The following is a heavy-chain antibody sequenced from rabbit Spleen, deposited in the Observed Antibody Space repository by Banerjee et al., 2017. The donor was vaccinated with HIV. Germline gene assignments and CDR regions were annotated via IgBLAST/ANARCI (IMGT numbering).Heavy chain of an antibody. CDR1: GFDFSNYG. J-gene: IGHJ4*01. V-gene: IGHV1S47*01. D-gene: IGHD2-1*01. CDR2: IEPIFGRT. Sequence: LVESGGGLVQPGGSLKLSCKASGFDFSNYGVSWVRQAPGKGLEWIGYIEPIFGRTYYASWVNGRFTISSYNAQNTLYLQLNSLTAADTATYFCVRDLGYDDYSEKGYFNLWGPGTLVTVS. CDR3: VRDLGYDDYSEKGYFNL.